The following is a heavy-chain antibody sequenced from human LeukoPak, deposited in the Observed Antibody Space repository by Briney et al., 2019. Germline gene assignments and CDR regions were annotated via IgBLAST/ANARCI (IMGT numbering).Heavy chain of an antibody. J-gene: IGHJ6*03. Sequence: SETLSLTCTLSGGSISSYYWSWIRQPAGKGLEWIGRIYTSGSTNYNPSLKSRVTMSVDTSKNQFSLKLSSVTAADTAVYYCARLTIFGVVHYYYYYMDVWGKGTTVTVSS. CDR3: ARLTIFGVVHYYYYYMDV. CDR2: IYTSGST. V-gene: IGHV4-4*07. D-gene: IGHD3-3*01. CDR1: GGSISSYY.